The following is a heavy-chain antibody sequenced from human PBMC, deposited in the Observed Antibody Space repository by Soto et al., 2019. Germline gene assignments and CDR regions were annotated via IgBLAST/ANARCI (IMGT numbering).Heavy chain of an antibody. J-gene: IGHJ6*02. CDR1: GGSISSYY. CDR2: IYYSGST. CDR3: ARGDPLLWFGEKVYYGMDV. D-gene: IGHD3-10*01. V-gene: IGHV4-59*01. Sequence: QVQLQESGPGLVKPSETLSLTCTVSGGSISSYYWSWIRQPPGKGLEWIGYIYYSGSTNCNPSLKSRVTISVDTSKNQFSLRLSSVTAADTAVYYCARGDPLLWFGEKVYYGMDVWGQGTTVTVSS.